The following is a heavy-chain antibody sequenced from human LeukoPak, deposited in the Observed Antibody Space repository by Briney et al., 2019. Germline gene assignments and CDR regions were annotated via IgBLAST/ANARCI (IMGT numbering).Heavy chain of an antibody. Sequence: PGGSLRLSCAASGFTFGNYGMSWVRQAPGKGLEWVSVIYSDGSTYYADSVKGRFTISRDNSKNTLYLQMNSLRAEDTAVYYCARVIAARERAWFGELRLYYYSYIDVWGKGTTVTISS. CDR1: GFTFGNYG. V-gene: IGHV3-66*01. CDR3: ARVIAARERAWFGELRLYYYSYIDV. D-gene: IGHD3-10*01. J-gene: IGHJ6*03. CDR2: IYSDGST.